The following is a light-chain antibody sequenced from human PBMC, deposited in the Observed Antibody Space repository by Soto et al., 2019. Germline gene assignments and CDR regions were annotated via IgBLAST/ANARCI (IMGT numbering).Light chain of an antibody. CDR1: QSINSY. Sequence: DIQMTQSPSTLSASLGDRVTITCRASQSINSYLNCYQHKPGKAPKLLIYAASSLQSGVPSRFSGSGSGTDFTLTISSLQPEDFATYYCQQSYSTLSITFGQGTRLEI. J-gene: IGKJ5*01. CDR2: AAS. CDR3: QQSYSTLSIT. V-gene: IGKV1-39*01.